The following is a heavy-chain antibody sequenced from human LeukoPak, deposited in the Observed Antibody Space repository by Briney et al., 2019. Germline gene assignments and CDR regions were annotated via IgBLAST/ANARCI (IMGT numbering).Heavy chain of an antibody. V-gene: IGHV4-59*12. CDR2: IYYSGST. Sequence: SETLSLTCTVSGGSISSYYWSWIRQPPGKGLERIGYIYYSGSTNYNPSLKSRVTISVDTSKNQFSLKLSSVTAADTAMYYCARDRPNVDSTGYYSRHDAFDIWGQGTIVTVSS. J-gene: IGHJ3*02. CDR3: ARDRPNVDSTGYYSRHDAFDI. CDR1: GGSISSYY. D-gene: IGHD3-22*01.